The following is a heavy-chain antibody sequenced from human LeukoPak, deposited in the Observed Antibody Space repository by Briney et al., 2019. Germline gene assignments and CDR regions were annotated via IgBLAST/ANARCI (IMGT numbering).Heavy chain of an antibody. V-gene: IGHV3-64D*06. Sequence: PGGYLRLSCSASGFTLSRHGMHWVRQAPGKGLEYISAISSNGGSTYYADSVKGRFTICKDNSKNTLYLQMSSLRAEDTAVYYCVKDGVGRVATPSYFDYWGQGTLVTVSS. CDR1: GFTLSRHG. CDR2: ISSNGGST. D-gene: IGHD5-12*01. CDR3: VKDGVGRVATPSYFDY. J-gene: IGHJ4*02.